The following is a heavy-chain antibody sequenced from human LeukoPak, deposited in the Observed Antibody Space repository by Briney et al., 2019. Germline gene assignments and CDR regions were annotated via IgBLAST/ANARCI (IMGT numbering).Heavy chain of an antibody. CDR2: ISGYNGNT. V-gene: IGHV1-18*04. J-gene: IGHJ3*02. D-gene: IGHD5-18*01. CDR3: TRVDTSMEDAFDI. CDR1: GYTFISYG. Sequence: ASVKVSCKASGYTFISYGISWVRQAPGQGLEWMGWISGYNGNTKYAQRFQGRVTMTTDTSTDTVYMELRRLRSDDTAVYYCTRVDTSMEDAFDIWGQGTMVAVSS.